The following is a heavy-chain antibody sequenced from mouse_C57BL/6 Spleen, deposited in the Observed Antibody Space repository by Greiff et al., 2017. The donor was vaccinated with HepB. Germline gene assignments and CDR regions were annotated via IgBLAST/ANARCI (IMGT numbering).Heavy chain of an antibody. D-gene: IGHD2-12*01. V-gene: IGHV1-61*01. CDR3: ARRYSDYAMDY. J-gene: IGHJ4*01. CDR1: GYTFTSYW. CDR2: IYPSDSET. Sequence: QVQLQQPGAELVRPGSSVKLSCKASGYTFTSYWMDWVKQRPGQGLEWIGNIYPSDSETHYNQKFKDKATLTVDKSSSTAYMQLSSLTSEDSAVYYCARRYSDYAMDYWGQGTSVTVSS.